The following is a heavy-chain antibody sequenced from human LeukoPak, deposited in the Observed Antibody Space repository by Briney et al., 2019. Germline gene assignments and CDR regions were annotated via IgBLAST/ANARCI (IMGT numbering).Heavy chain of an antibody. Sequence: GASVKVSCKASGYTFTGYYMHWVRQAPGQGLEWMGWINPNSGGTNYAQKFQGWVTMTRDTSISTAYMELSRLRSDDTAVYYCARGQPGQQPNYYYYYGMDVWGQGTTVTVSS. CDR2: INPNSGGT. V-gene: IGHV1-2*04. CDR1: GYTFTGYY. CDR3: ARGQPGQQPNYYYYYGMDV. D-gene: IGHD6-13*01. J-gene: IGHJ6*02.